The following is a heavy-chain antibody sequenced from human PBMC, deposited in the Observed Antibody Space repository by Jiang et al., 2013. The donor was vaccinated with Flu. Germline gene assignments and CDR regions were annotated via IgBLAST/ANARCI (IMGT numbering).Heavy chain of an antibody. V-gene: IGHV1-2*02. J-gene: IGHJ4*02. CDR1: GYIFNDYY. Sequence: VQLVESGAEVKNPGASVKVSCKASGYIFNDYYMHWLRQAPGQGLEWMGWINPNNGDTNYEQKFQGRVAMTRDTSISTAYMDLSRLRSGDTAVYYCARGPNHGGFDYWGQGTLVAVSS. D-gene: IGHD4-23*01. CDR2: INPNNGDT. CDR3: ARGPNHGGFDY.